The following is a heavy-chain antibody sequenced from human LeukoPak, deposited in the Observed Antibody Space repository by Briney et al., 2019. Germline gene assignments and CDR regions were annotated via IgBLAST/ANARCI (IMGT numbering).Heavy chain of an antibody. V-gene: IGHV1-18*01. CDR2: ISAYNGNT. J-gene: IGHJ4*02. CDR1: GYTFPSYG. D-gene: IGHD5-12*01. Sequence: ASVKVSCKASGYTFPSYGISWVRQAPGQGLEWMGWISAYNGNTHYAQKLQDRVTMTTDTSTRPAYMELSSLRSDDTAVYYCAREETSGYLNDYWGQGTLVTVSS. CDR3: AREETSGYLNDY.